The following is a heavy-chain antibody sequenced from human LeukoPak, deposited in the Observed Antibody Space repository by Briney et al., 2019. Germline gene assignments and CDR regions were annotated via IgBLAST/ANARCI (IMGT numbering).Heavy chain of an antibody. Sequence: GGSLRLSCAASGFSFSRYSLSWVRQAPGKGLEWISLISSSTTYIYYADSVKGRFTISRDNAKNSVFLQMNSLRAEDTAVYYCARFLASWDRYYMDVWGKGTTVSVSS. V-gene: IGHV3-21*01. D-gene: IGHD2-2*01. CDR1: GFSFSRYS. J-gene: IGHJ6*03. CDR2: ISSSTTYI. CDR3: ARFLASWDRYYMDV.